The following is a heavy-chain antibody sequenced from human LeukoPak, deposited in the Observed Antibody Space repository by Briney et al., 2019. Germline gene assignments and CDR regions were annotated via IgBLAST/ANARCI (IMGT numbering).Heavy chain of an antibody. CDR2: INSDGSST. Sequence: GGSLRLSCAASGFTFSSYWMHWVRQAPGKGLVWVSRINSDGSSTSYADSVKGRFTISRDNAKNTLYLQMNSLRAEDTAVYYCARAVVVPAAIHDAFDIWGQGTMVTVSS. D-gene: IGHD2-2*01. CDR1: GFTFSSYW. CDR3: ARAVVVPAAIHDAFDI. V-gene: IGHV3-74*01. J-gene: IGHJ3*02.